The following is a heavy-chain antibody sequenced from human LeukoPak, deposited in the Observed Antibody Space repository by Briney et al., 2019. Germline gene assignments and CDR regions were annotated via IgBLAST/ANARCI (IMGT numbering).Heavy chain of an antibody. CDR3: AREDYYDSGSNDY. J-gene: IGHJ4*02. Sequence: SVKVSCKASGGTFSNYAISWVRQAPGQGLEWMGGIIPIFGTANYAQKFRGRVTITADKSTRTAYMELSSLRSEDTAVYYCAREDYYDSGSNDYWGQGTLVTVSS. CDR1: GGTFSNYA. V-gene: IGHV1-69*06. CDR2: IIPIFGTA. D-gene: IGHD3-22*01.